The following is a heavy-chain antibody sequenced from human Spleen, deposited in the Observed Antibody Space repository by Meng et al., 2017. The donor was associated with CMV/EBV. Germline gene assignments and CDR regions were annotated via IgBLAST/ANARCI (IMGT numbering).Heavy chain of an antibody. V-gene: IGHV3-23*03. CDR3: AKDRSSGYTTLDY. CDR2: IYSGGSST. Sequence: GESLKISCAASGFTFSSYAMSWVRQAPGKGLEWVSVIYSGGSSTYYADSVKGRFTISRDNSKNTLYLQMNSLRAEDTAVYYCAKDRSSGYTTLDYWGQGTLVTVSS. D-gene: IGHD3-22*01. CDR1: GFTFSSYA. J-gene: IGHJ4*02.